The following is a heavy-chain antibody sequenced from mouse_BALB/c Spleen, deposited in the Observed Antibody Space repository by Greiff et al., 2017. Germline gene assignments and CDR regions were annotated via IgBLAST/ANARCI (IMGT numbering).Heavy chain of an antibody. CDR1: GYTFTSYW. CDR3: ARSDSSGYSWFAY. Sequence: VQLQQPGAELVKPGASVKLSCKASGYTFTSYWMHWVKQRPGQGLEWIGEINPSNGRTNYNEKFKSKATLTVDKSSSTAYMQLSSLTSEDSAVYYCARSDSSGYSWFAYWGQGTLVTVSA. D-gene: IGHD3-2*01. CDR2: INPSNGRT. J-gene: IGHJ3*01. V-gene: IGHV1S81*02.